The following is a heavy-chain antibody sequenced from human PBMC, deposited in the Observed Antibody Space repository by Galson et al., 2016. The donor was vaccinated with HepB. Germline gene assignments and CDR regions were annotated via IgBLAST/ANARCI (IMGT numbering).Heavy chain of an antibody. J-gene: IGHJ4*02. Sequence: SETLSLTCSVSSGSISRSGYYWGWIRQPPGKGLEWIASVRHSGTTHYNPSLKSRVTVSVDTSRNPPSLKLTSVTAADTAVYFWAFGDYAVAYYFDSWGQGTLVTVSA. D-gene: IGHD2-2*01. CDR1: SGSISRSGYY. CDR3: AFGDYAVAYYFDS. V-gene: IGHV4-39*01. CDR2: VRHSGTT.